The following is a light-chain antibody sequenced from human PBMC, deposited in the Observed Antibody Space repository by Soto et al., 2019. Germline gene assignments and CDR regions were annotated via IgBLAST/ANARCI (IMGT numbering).Light chain of an antibody. CDR2: DAS. Sequence: DIQMTQSPSTLSASIGDRVIITCRASQSISKWLAWHQQKPGKAPKLLIYDASSLQTGVPSRFIGSGSGTEFTLTISSLQPDDFATYYCKQYSSYSPWTFGQGATVEIK. J-gene: IGKJ1*01. V-gene: IGKV1-5*01. CDR1: QSISKW. CDR3: KQYSSYSPWT.